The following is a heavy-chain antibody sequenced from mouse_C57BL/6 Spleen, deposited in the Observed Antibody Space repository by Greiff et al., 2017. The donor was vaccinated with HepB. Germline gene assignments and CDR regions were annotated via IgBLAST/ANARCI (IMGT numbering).Heavy chain of an antibody. CDR2: IWSDGST. Sequence: QVQLQQSGPGLVAPSQSLSITCTVSGFSFTSYGVHWVRQPPGKGLEWLVVIWSDGSTTYNSALKSRLSISKDNSKSQVFLKMNSLQTDDTAMYYCARLGSSGYYAMDYWGQGTSVTVSS. V-gene: IGHV2-6*03. D-gene: IGHD3-2*02. J-gene: IGHJ4*01. CDR1: GFSFTSYG. CDR3: ARLGSSGYYAMDY.